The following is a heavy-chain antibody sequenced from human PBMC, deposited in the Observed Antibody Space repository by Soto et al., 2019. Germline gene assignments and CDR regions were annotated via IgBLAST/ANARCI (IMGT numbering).Heavy chain of an antibody. CDR1: GGTFKSYA. J-gene: IGHJ4*02. Sequence: PVKVSCKASGGTFKSYAISWVRQAPGQGFEWMGGIIPIFGTSNYAQKFQGRVTITADKSANTAYMELSSLRSEDTAVYYCARSRYYYGSGSYYNGDYWGQGTLVTVSS. D-gene: IGHD3-10*01. CDR3: ARSRYYYGSGSYYNGDY. CDR2: IIPIFGTS. V-gene: IGHV1-69*06.